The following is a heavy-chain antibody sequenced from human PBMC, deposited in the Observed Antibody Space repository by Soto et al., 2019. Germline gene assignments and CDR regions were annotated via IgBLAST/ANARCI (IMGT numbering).Heavy chain of an antibody. CDR2: IYTSGST. V-gene: IGHV4-4*07. D-gene: IGHD6-6*01. CDR3: TKDGSTTAQHGDS. J-gene: IGHJ4*02. CDR1: GGSISSYY. Sequence: PSETLSLTCTVSGGSISSYYWSWIRQPAGKGLEWIGRIYTSGSTNYNPSLKGRFTISRDNSKNTLYLQMNSLRAEDTAVYYCTKDGSTTAQHGDSWGQGTLVTVSS.